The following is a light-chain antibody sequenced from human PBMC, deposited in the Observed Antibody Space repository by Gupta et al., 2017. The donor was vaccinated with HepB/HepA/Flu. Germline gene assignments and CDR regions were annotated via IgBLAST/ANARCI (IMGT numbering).Light chain of an antibody. CDR2: KDS. CDR1: ALPNQY. Sequence: SYALTQPPSVSVSPGQTARITCPGDALPNQYAYWYQQKPGQAPVLVIYKDSERPSGSPERFSGSSSGTTVTLTISGVQAEDEADYYCQSADNSGGDRVVFGGGTKLTVL. V-gene: IGLV3-25*03. CDR3: QSADNSGGDRVV. J-gene: IGLJ2*01.